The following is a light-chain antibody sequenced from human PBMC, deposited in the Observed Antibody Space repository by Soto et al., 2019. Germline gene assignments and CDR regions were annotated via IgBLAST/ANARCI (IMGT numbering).Light chain of an antibody. CDR1: QTISSW. CDR3: QQRSNWPPIT. CDR2: AAS. Sequence: DIQMTQSPSTLSGSVGYRVTITCRSSQTISSWLAWYQQKPGKAPKLLIYAASSLQSGVPSRFSGSGSGTDFTLTISSLQPEDFAVYYCQQRSNWPPITFGQGTRLEIK. J-gene: IGKJ5*01. V-gene: IGKV1-5*01.